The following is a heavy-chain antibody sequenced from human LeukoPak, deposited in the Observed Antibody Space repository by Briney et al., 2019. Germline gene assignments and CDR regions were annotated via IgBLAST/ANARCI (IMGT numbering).Heavy chain of an antibody. V-gene: IGHV1-8*01. J-gene: IGHJ6*03. CDR1: GYSFTSYW. CDR2: MNPNSGNT. Sequence: GESLKISCKGSGYSFTSYWIGWVRQATGQGLEWMGWMNPNSGNTGYAQKFQGRVTITRNTSISTAYMELSSLRSEDTAVYYCALSGATSNYYYYYMDVWGKGTTVTVSS. D-gene: IGHD5-12*01. CDR3: ALSGATSNYYYYYMDV.